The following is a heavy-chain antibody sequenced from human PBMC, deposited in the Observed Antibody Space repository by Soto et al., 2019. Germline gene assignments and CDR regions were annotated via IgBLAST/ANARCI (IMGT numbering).Heavy chain of an antibody. Sequence: GSLRLSCAGSGXATTTTPLSWVRQPPGKGLEWVTTISGTASRTYYVDSVKGRFFISRDNSKNTVTLQMNNLTLDDTAVYYFATSFRYFDNWGQGTRGTVS. CDR3: ATSFRYFDN. V-gene: IGHV3-23*01. CDR1: GXATTTTP. D-gene: IGHD3-9*01. CDR2: ISGTASRT. J-gene: IGHJ4*02.